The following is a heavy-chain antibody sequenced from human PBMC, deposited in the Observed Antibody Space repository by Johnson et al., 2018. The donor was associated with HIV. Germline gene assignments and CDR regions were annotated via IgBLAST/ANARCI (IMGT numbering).Heavy chain of an antibody. D-gene: IGHD6-13*01. CDR3: ARGRKDMEAADGLDNDGFDM. CDR2: IAYTGGSI. J-gene: IGHJ3*02. Sequence: QVQLVESGGGLVQPGRSLRLSCAASGFAFSSYTMHWVRQVPGKGLDWVAVIAYTGGSIDYAGSVKGRFTGSRDNSEKIVYRQMDSRRTEDTAVYYWARGRKDMEAADGLDNDGFDMWGQGTLVTVSS. V-gene: IGHV3-30-3*01. CDR1: GFAFSSYT.